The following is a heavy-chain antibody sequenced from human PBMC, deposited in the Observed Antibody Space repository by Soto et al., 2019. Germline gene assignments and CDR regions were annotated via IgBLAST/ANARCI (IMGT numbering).Heavy chain of an antibody. CDR1: GFPFDPYV. V-gene: IGHV3-23*01. CDR3: AKASDGGWPYYFDY. Sequence: GGSLRLSFVTSGFPFDPYVMAWVRQARGKGLEWVAAIRSNTVVTHYADSMRDRFTISRVNSANTIFLQMNSLRVEDSAVYFCAKASDGGWPYYFDYWGQGTLVTVSS. CDR2: IRSNTVVT. J-gene: IGHJ4*02. D-gene: IGHD2-15*01.